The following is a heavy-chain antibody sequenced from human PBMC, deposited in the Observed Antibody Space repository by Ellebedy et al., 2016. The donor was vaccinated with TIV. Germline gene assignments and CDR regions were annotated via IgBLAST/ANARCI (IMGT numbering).Heavy chain of an antibody. CDR1: GFSFSNFW. V-gene: IGHV3-7*01. J-gene: IGHJ6*02. Sequence: GESLKISCAAWGFSFSNFWMSWVRQAPGKGLEWVANIKEDGSEKYYVDSVKGRFTISRDNAKNSLYLQMNSLRAEDTAVYYCARDAGYYYYGMDVWGQGTTVTVSS. D-gene: IGHD6-13*01. CDR3: ARDAGYYYYGMDV. CDR2: IKEDGSEK.